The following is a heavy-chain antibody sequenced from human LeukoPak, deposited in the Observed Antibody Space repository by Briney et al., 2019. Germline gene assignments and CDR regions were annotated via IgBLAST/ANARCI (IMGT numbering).Heavy chain of an antibody. V-gene: IGHV4-59*01. CDR3: ASLDGSGYYHFDS. Sequence: SDTLSLTSTVSSGSIGTYYWSWIRQPPGKGLECIGYISYIGSTNYNPSLMSRVTISIDTSKNQFALKLSSVTAADTGVYYCASLDGSGYYHFDSWGQGTLVTVSS. D-gene: IGHD3-22*01. J-gene: IGHJ4*02. CDR2: ISYIGST. CDR1: SGSIGTYY.